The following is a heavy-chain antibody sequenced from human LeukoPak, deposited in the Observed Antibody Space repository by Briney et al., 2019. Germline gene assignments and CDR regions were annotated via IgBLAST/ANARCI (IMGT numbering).Heavy chain of an antibody. CDR2: ISWNSGSI. V-gene: IGHV3-9*01. D-gene: IGHD1-14*01. Sequence: GGSLRLSCAASGFTFDDYAMHWVRQAPGKGLEWVSGISWNSGSIGYADSVKGRFTISRDNAKNSLYLQMNSLRAEDTALYCCAKDIHPGPRTVFDIWGQGTMVTVSS. CDR3: AKDIHPGPRTVFDI. J-gene: IGHJ3*02. CDR1: GFTFDDYA.